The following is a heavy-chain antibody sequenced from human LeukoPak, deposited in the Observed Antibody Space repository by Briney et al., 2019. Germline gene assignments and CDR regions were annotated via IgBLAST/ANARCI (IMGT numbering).Heavy chain of an antibody. CDR3: AGVIRTGLVSGDWFDP. CDR2: IFHSGNT. V-gene: IGHV4-39*02. Sequence: SGTLSLTCSVSGGSISNALYYWGWIRQAPGKGLEWIGSIFHSGNTYYNPSLKGRVTLSVDTSKDHFSMRLRSVTAADTAVYFCAGVIRTGLVSGDWFDPWSQGTLVTVSS. J-gene: IGHJ5*02. D-gene: IGHD5-18*01. CDR1: GGSISNALYY.